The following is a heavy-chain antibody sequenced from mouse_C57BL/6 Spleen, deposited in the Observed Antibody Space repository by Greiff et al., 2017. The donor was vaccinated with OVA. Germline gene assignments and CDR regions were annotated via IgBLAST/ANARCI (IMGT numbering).Heavy chain of an antibody. D-gene: IGHD1-1*01. Sequence: EVMLVESGGGLVKPGGSLKLSCAASGFTFSSYAMSWVRQTPEKRLEWVATISDGGSYTYYPDNVKGRFTFSRDNAKNNLYLQMSHLKSEDTAMYYCARSQYGSSYGFAYWGQGTLVTVSA. J-gene: IGHJ3*01. CDR3: ARSQYGSSYGFAY. CDR2: ISDGGSYT. CDR1: GFTFSSYA. V-gene: IGHV5-4*03.